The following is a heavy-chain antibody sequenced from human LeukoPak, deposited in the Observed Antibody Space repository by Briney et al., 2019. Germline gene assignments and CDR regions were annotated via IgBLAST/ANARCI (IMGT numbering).Heavy chain of an antibody. J-gene: IGHJ2*01. D-gene: IGHD6-19*01. CDR2: INHSGST. V-gene: IGHV4-39*07. CDR1: GGSIRSSYYY. CDR3: ARATLNSSGWYRKSWYFDL. Sequence: SETLSLTCTVSGGSIRSSYYYWSWIRQPPGKGLEWIGEINHSGSTNYNPSLKSRVTISVETSKNQFSLKLSSVTAADTAVYYCARATLNSSGWYRKSWYFDLWGRGTLVTVSS.